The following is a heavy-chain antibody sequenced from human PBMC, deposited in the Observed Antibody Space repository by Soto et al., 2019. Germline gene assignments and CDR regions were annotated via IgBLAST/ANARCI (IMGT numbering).Heavy chain of an antibody. Sequence: GGSLRLSCAASGGTFISYGMHWVRQAPGKGLEWVAVISYDGSNKYYADSVKGRFTISRDNSKNTLYLQMNSLRAEDTAVYYCAIYSSGWYPLDYWGQGTLVTVSS. J-gene: IGHJ4*02. D-gene: IGHD6-19*01. CDR2: ISYDGSNK. CDR3: AIYSSGWYPLDY. V-gene: IGHV3-30*03. CDR1: GGTFISYG.